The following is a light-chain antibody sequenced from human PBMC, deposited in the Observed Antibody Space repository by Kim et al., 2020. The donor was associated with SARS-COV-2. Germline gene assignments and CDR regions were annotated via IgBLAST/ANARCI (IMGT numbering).Light chain of an antibody. CDR1: QSVDGNF. V-gene: IGKV3-20*01. CDR3: QQYGNSPQT. J-gene: IGKJ2*01. CDR2: GAS. Sequence: EIVLTQSPGTLSLSPGERATLSCRASQSVDGNFLAWYQQKPGQAPRLLIYGASSRAIDIPGRFSGSGSGTDFTLTISRLEPEDFAVYHCQQYGNSPQTFGQGTKLEI.